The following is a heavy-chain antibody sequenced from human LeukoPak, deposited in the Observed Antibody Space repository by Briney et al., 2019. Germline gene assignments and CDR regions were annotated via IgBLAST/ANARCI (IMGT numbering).Heavy chain of an antibody. D-gene: IGHD3-3*01. CDR3: ASTLRFLPYRRFDY. CDR2: IYYSGTT. V-gene: IGHV4-39*01. CDR1: GGSISSSYS. Sequence: PSETLSLTCTVSGGSISSSYSWGWIRQPPGKGLEGIGSIYYSGTTYYNPSLKSRVTISGDTSKNQFFLRLSSVTAADTAVYYCASTLRFLPYRRFDYWGQGTLVTVPS. J-gene: IGHJ4*02.